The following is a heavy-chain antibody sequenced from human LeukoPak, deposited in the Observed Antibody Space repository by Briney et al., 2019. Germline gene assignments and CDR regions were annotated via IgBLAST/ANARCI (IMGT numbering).Heavy chain of an antibody. CDR3: ARGAGRYSSGWLTLDAFDI. CDR2: ISYDGSNK. CDR1: GFTFSSYA. J-gene: IGHJ3*02. V-gene: IGHV3-30*04. Sequence: PGRSLRLSCAASGFTFSSYAMHWVRQAPGKGLEWVAVISYDGSNKYYADSVKGRFTISRDNSKNTLYLQMNSLRAEDTAVYYCARGAGRYSSGWLTLDAFDIWGQGTMVTVSS. D-gene: IGHD6-19*01.